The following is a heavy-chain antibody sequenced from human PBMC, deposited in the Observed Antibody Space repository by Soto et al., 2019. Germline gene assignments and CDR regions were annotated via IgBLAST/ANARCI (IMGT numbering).Heavy chain of an antibody. CDR1: GYTFTSYA. D-gene: IGHD2-21*01. J-gene: IGHJ5*02. V-gene: IGHV1-3*01. CDR2: INVGNGNT. Sequence: QVYLVQSGAEVKKPGASVKVSCKASGYTFTSYAMHWVRQAPGQGLEWMGRINVGNGNTEYSQKFQGRVTITRDTSASTAYMELSRLRSEDTAVYYCAREGELCGGTCGTYYGLDPWGQGTLVTVSS. CDR3: AREGELCGGTCGTYYGLDP.